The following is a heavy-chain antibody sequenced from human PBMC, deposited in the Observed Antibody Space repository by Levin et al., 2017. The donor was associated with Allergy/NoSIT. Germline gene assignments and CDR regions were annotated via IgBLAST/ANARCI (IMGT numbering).Heavy chain of an antibody. D-gene: IGHD6-19*01. CDR1: GFSIKTGSY. J-gene: IGHJ4*02. CDR3: AKGADKFEN. Sequence: ETLSLTCTVSGFSIKTGSYWAWLRQAPGKGLEWIGNVYQSGESHYNPSLRSRVRITVDTAKNRFSLNVTSLTAADTGVYYCAKGADKFENWGLGTPVTVSS. CDR2: VYQSGES. V-gene: IGHV4-38-2*02.